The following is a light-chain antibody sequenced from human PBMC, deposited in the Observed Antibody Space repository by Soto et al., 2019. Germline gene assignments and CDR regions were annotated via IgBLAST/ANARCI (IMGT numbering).Light chain of an antibody. CDR1: QSVGIN. J-gene: IGKJ4*01. Sequence: EIVMAQSPATLSVSPGERTTLSFRASQSVGINLAWYQQKPGQAPRLLIYRASTRATGIPARFSGSGSGTEFSLSISSLQSEDFAVYYCQHYNNWPLTFGGGTKVDIK. CDR2: RAS. V-gene: IGKV3-15*01. CDR3: QHYNNWPLT.